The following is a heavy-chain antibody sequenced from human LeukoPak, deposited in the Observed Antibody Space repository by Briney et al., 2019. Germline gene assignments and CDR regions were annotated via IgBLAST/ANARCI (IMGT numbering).Heavy chain of an antibody. D-gene: IGHD4-11*01. Sequence: ASVKVSCKASGYTFTGYYMHWVRQAPGQGLEWMGWINPNSGGTNYAQKFQGRVTVTRDTSISTAYMELSRLRSDDTAVYYCARGHSIEPYYYYYYMDVWGKGTTVTVSS. J-gene: IGHJ6*03. CDR2: INPNSGGT. CDR1: GYTFTGYY. CDR3: ARGHSIEPYYYYYYMDV. V-gene: IGHV1-2*02.